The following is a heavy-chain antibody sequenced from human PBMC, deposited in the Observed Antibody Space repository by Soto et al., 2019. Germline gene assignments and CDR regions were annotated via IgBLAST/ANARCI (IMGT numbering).Heavy chain of an antibody. CDR3: VKDRMSRNSVWDPFDV. CDR1: GFICSEYA. D-gene: IGHD2-21*01. CDR2: IGGPGDDT. Sequence: EVQLLDSGGGLVQPGGSLRLACTPSGFICSEYAMSWVRQAPGQGLEWVSSIGGPGDDTYYADYVKGRFTISRDNSRNTLYMQMNSLRGDDTAMYYCVKDRMSRNSVWDPFDVWGQGTMVTVSS. J-gene: IGHJ3*01. V-gene: IGHV3-23*01.